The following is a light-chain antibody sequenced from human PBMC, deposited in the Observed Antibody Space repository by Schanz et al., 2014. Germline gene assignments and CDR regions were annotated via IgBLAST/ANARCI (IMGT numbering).Light chain of an antibody. Sequence: QSALTQPPSASGSPGQSVTISCTGTSSDIGRYNYVSWYQHHPGKAPKLLIYDVTKRPSGVPDRFSGSKSGNTASLTVSGLQAEDEADYYCMSWDENLNGRVFGGGTKLTFL. CDR1: SSDIGRYNY. CDR2: DVT. V-gene: IGLV2-8*01. CDR3: MSWDENLNGRV. J-gene: IGLJ3*02.